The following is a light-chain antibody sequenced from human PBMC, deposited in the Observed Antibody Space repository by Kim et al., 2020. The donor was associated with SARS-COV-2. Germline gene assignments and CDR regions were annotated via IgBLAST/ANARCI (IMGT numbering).Light chain of an antibody. CDR2: QAS. Sequence: ASVGDRVTITCRASQSIDRWLAWYQEKPGKAPDLLIYQASTLQSGVPLRFSGSGSGTEFTLTINSLQPDDFATYYCQQYNSDLINFGGGTKVDIK. CDR3: QQYNSDLIN. V-gene: IGKV1-5*03. J-gene: IGKJ4*01. CDR1: QSIDRW.